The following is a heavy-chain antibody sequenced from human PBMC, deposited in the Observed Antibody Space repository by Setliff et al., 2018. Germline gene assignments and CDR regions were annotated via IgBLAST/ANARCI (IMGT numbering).Heavy chain of an antibody. CDR1: GGSISSGNYY. D-gene: IGHD3-9*01. J-gene: IGHJ5*02. Sequence: PSETLSLTCTVSGGSISSGNYYWSWIRQPAGKGLQWIGYISYSGATNYNPSLKSRVTISVDTSKNQFSLKLSSVTAADTAVYYCARHPTGFPNWFDVWGQGTLVTVSS. CDR2: ISYSGAT. V-gene: IGHV4-61*10. CDR3: ARHPTGFPNWFDV.